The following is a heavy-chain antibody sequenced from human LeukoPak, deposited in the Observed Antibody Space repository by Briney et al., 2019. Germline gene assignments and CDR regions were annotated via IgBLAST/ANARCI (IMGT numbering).Heavy chain of an antibody. D-gene: IGHD3-22*01. V-gene: IGHV3-30*18. Sequence: QPGGSLRLSCAASGFTFSSYGMHWVRQAPGKGLEWVASISYDGRNKYYADSVKGRFTISRDNSKKTLYLQMNRLRAEDTAIYYCAKSPQHYCDSSGLDFWGQGTLVTVSS. CDR2: ISYDGRNK. CDR1: GFTFSSYG. CDR3: AKSPQHYCDSSGLDF. J-gene: IGHJ4*02.